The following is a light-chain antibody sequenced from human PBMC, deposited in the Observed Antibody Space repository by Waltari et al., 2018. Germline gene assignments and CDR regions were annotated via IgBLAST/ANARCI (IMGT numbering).Light chain of an antibody. Sequence: EIVLTQSPGTLSLSPGERATLSCRASQSVRGSLAWYQQKAGQAPRLLIYGASSRATGIPDRFSGSGSGTDFSLTIRLEPEDFAVYYCQHYVRLPATFGQGTKVEI. CDR1: QSVRGS. CDR2: GAS. V-gene: IGKV3-20*01. CDR3: QHYVRLPAT. J-gene: IGKJ1*01.